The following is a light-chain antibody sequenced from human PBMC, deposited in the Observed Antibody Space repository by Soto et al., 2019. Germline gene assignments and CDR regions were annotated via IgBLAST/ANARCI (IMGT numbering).Light chain of an antibody. V-gene: IGLV2-14*01. CDR3: SSYTSSNTLVV. CDR2: EVS. Sequence: QSALTQPASVSGSPGQSITISCTGTSSDVGGYNYVSWYQRHPGKAPKLMIYEVSNRPSGVSNRFSGSKSGNTASLTISGLQAEDEADYYCSSYTSSNTLVVFGTGTKVTVL. CDR1: SSDVGGYNY. J-gene: IGLJ1*01.